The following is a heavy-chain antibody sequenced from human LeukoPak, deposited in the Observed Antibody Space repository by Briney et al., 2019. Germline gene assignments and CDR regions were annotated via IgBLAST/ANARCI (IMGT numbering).Heavy chain of an antibody. J-gene: IGHJ4*02. Sequence: GGSLRLPCAASGFTFSSYSMNWVRQAPGKGLEWVSYFSSSSSHIYYADSVKGRFTISRDNAKNSLYLQMNSLRAEDTAVYYCARDSTNVVVPAAIPYFDYWGQGTLVTVSS. D-gene: IGHD2-2*02. CDR3: ARDSTNVVVPAAIPYFDY. CDR2: FSSSSSHI. V-gene: IGHV3-21*01. CDR1: GFTFSSYS.